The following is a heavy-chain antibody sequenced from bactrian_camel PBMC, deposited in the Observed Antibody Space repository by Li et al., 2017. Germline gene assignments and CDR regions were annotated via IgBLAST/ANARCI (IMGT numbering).Heavy chain of an antibody. CDR1: GFTFSSST. Sequence: VQLVESGGGLVQPGGSLRLSCAASGFTFSSSTMSWVRQAPGKGLEWVSVITSSADITYYADSVKGRFTLSRDNAKNTLYLQMNSLKPEDTAVYYCVRSVVVTGCFGYWGQGTQVTVS. J-gene: IGHJ4*01. CDR3: VRSVVVTGCFGY. CDR2: ITSSADIT. V-gene: IGHV3S31*01. D-gene: IGHD8*01.